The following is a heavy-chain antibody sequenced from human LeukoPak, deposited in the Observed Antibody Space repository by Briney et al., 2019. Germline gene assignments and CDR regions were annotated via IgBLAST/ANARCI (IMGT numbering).Heavy chain of an antibody. Sequence: GGSLRLSCAASGFTFGDYSINWVRQAPGKGLEWVSSIASDTTYIKYADSVKGRFTVSRGNAKNSVFLEMKSLRADDTAIYFCARDYYDSSASATFDYWGRGTLVTVSS. CDR1: GFTFGDYS. CDR3: ARDYYDSSASATFDY. CDR2: IASDTTYI. V-gene: IGHV3-21*06. J-gene: IGHJ4*02. D-gene: IGHD3-22*01.